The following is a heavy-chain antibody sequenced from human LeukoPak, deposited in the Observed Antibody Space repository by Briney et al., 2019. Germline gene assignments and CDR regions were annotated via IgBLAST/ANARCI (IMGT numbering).Heavy chain of an antibody. J-gene: IGHJ6*03. Sequence: PGGSLRLSCAASGFTFSSYGMHWVRQAPGKGLEWVAVIWYDGSNKYYADSVEGRFTISRDNSKNTLYLQMNSLRAEDTAVYYCARVAYPEMYYYGSGSVHYYYYYMDVWGEGTTVTVSS. CDR1: GFTFSSYG. CDR2: IWYDGSNK. V-gene: IGHV3-33*01. D-gene: IGHD3-10*01. CDR3: ARVAYPEMYYYGSGSVHYYYYYMDV.